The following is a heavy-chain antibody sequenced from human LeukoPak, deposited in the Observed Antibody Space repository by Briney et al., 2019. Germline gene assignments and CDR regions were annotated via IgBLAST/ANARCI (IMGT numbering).Heavy chain of an antibody. D-gene: IGHD6-13*01. CDR2: ISGSGGST. V-gene: IGHV3-23*01. Sequence: GGSLRLSCAASGFTFSSYAMSWVRQAPGKGLEWVSAISGSGGSTYYADSGKGRFTISRDNAKNSLYLQMNSLRAEDTAVYYCARDRAAAGVYYFDYWGQGTLVTVSS. J-gene: IGHJ4*02. CDR1: GFTFSSYA. CDR3: ARDRAAAGVYYFDY.